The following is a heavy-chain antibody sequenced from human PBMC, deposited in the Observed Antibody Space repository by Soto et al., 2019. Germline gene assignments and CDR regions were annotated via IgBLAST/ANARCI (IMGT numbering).Heavy chain of an antibody. CDR1: GGSFSGYY. Sequence: PSETLSLTCAVYGGSFSGYYWSWIRQPPGKGLEWIGEINHSGSTNYNPSLKSRVTISVDTSKNQFSLKLSSVTAEDTAVYYCAKGPSYYDLGGFDYWGQGTLVTVSS. CDR2: INHSGST. J-gene: IGHJ4*02. CDR3: AKGPSYYDLGGFDY. D-gene: IGHD1-26*01. V-gene: IGHV4-34*01.